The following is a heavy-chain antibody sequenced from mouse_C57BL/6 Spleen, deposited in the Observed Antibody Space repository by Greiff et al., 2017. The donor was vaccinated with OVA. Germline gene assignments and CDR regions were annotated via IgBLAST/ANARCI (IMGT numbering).Heavy chain of an antibody. D-gene: IGHD2-5*01. CDR1: GYAFTNYL. Sequence: QVQLQQSGAELVRPGTSVKVSCKASGYAFTNYLIEWVKQRPGQGLEWIGVINPGSGGTNYNEKFKGKATLTADKSSSTAYMQLSSLTSEDSAVYFCARARAYYSNFDYWGQGTTLTVSS. V-gene: IGHV1-54*01. CDR2: INPGSGGT. CDR3: ARARAYYSNFDY. J-gene: IGHJ2*01.